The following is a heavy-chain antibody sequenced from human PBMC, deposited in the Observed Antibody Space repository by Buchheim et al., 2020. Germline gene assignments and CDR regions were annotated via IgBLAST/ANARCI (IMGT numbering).Heavy chain of an antibody. Sequence: QVQLVESGGGVVQPGRSLRLSCAASGFTFSSYGMHWVRQAPGKGLEWVAIIWYDGSNKYYADSVKGRFTISRDISKNTLYLQMNSLRAEDTAVYYCAREPQIVGYYYGMDVWGQGTT. J-gene: IGHJ6*02. V-gene: IGHV3-33*01. CDR2: IWYDGSNK. CDR1: GFTFSSYG. D-gene: IGHD3-22*01. CDR3: AREPQIVGYYYGMDV.